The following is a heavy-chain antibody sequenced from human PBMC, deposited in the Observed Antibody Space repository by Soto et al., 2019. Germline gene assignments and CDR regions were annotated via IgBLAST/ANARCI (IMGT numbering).Heavy chain of an antibody. D-gene: IGHD6-13*01. V-gene: IGHV1-69*13. CDR3: ARRAHLFPCRATAGWDAFDI. CDR2: IIPIFGTA. J-gene: IGHJ3*02. Sequence: SSVEVSCMASGGNFSSSAISSVRKAPGPGVEWMGGIIPIFGTANYAQKFQGRVTITADESTSTAYMELSSLRSEDTAVYCCARRAHLFPCRATAGWDAFDIWGQVTMVTVSS. CDR1: GGNFSSSA.